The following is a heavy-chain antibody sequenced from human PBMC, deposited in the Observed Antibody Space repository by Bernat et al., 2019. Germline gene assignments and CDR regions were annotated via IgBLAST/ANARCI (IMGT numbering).Heavy chain of an antibody. V-gene: IGHV1-46*01. CDR3: TDSTWVT. D-gene: IGHD6-13*01. Sequence: QVQLVQSGAEVMKPGASVKASCKASGYSFMNYYMHWVRQAPGQGLEWMGIINPTGGSTTYPQKFQGRVTMTVNTATSTVYMEWSSLRSEDTAIYYCTDSTWVTWGQGTLVTVSS. CDR2: INPTGGST. CDR1: GYSFMNYY. J-gene: IGHJ5*02.